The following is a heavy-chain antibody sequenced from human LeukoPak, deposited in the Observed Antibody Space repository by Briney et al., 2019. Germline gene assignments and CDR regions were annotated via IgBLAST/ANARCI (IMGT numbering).Heavy chain of an antibody. CDR3: AKEGDEFRGYLDV. CDR2: IQNDGTMG. D-gene: IGHD3-16*01. J-gene: IGHJ6*04. Sequence: QPGGSLRLSCAASGFTFSRLGMQSVRQAPGKGLEWVAVIQNDGTMGQYADSVKGRFTISKDFSRNTLYLQMNSLRDDDTAVYYCAKEGDEFRGYLDVWGKGTTVTVSS. V-gene: IGHV3-30*02. CDR1: GFTFSRLG.